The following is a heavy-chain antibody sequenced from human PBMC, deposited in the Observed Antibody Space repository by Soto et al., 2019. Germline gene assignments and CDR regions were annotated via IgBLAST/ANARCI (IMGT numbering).Heavy chain of an antibody. Sequence: SETLYLTCAVYCGSFSGYYWSWIRQPPWKGLEWIGEINHSGSTNYNPSLKSRVTISVDTSKNQFSLKLSSVTAADTAVYYCARYRGYSNGLWFGELSRPLDVWGQGATVTVSS. CDR2: INHSGST. V-gene: IGHV4-34*01. CDR3: ARYRGYSNGLWFGELSRPLDV. J-gene: IGHJ6*02. D-gene: IGHD3-10*01. CDR1: CGSFSGYY.